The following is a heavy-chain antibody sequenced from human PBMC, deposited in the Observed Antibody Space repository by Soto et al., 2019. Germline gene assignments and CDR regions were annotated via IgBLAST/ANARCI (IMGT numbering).Heavy chain of an antibody. CDR3: AREYPAWPLAYGLDV. CDR2: ISSRSDI. CDR1: GFTFSTYS. Sequence: PGGSLTLSCVGSGFTFSTYSISWVRQPPGKGLGWVSSISSRSDIYYADSVKGRFTISRDNAKNSVSLQMNSLRAEDTAVYYCAREYPAWPLAYGLDVWGQGTTVTVSS. J-gene: IGHJ6*02. V-gene: IGHV3-21*01.